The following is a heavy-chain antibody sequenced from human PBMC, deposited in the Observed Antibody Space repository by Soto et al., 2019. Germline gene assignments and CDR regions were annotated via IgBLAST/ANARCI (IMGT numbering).Heavy chain of an antibody. Sequence: QLQLQESGSGRVKPSQTLSLTCAVSGGSISSGGYSWSWIRQPPGKGLEWIGYLYHSGSTYYNPSLKSRVTIPVDRSKNQFSLKLSCVTAADTAGYYCARVPGLWGRGTLVTVSS. V-gene: IGHV4-30-2*01. CDR3: ARVPGL. CDR1: GGSISSGGYS. CDR2: LYHSGST. J-gene: IGHJ2*01.